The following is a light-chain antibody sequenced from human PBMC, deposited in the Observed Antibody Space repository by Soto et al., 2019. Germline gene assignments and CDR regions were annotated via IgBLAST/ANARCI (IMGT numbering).Light chain of an antibody. V-gene: IGLV2-14*03. CDR3: SSYTSTNAYV. CDR2: DVS. Sequence: QSALTQPASVSGSPGQSITISCTGSSSDIGAYNYVSWYQQHAGKAPKLMIFDVSYRPSGVSNRFSGSKSGNTASLTISGLQTEDEADYYCSSYTSTNAYVFGTGTKVTVL. J-gene: IGLJ1*01. CDR1: SSDIGAYNY.